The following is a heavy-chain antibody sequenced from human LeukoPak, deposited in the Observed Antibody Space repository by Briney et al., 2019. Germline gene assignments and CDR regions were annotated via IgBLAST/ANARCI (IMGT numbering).Heavy chain of an antibody. D-gene: IGHD2-2*01. J-gene: IGHJ4*02. Sequence: GASVKVSCKASGGTFSSYAISWVRQAPGQGLEWMGGIIPIFGTANYAQKFQGRVTITADESTSTAYMELSSLRSEDTAVYYCARSAEYQLLSAFDYWGQGTLDTVSS. CDR3: ARSAEYQLLSAFDY. CDR2: IIPIFGTA. CDR1: GGTFSSYA. V-gene: IGHV1-69*01.